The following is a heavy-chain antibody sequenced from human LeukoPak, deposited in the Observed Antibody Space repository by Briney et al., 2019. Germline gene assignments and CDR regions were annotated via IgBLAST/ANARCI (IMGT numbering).Heavy chain of an antibody. CDR2: INPNSGGT. CDR1: GYTFTGYY. D-gene: IGHD3-22*01. V-gene: IGHV1-2*06. CDR3: ARDSYYYDSSCYYYYFDY. J-gene: IGHJ4*02. Sequence: GASVKVSCKASGYTFTGYYMHWVRQAPGQGLEWMGRINPNSGGTNYAQKFQGRVTMTRDTSISTAYMELSRLRSDDTAVYYCARDSYYYDSSCYYYYFDYWGQGTLVTVSS.